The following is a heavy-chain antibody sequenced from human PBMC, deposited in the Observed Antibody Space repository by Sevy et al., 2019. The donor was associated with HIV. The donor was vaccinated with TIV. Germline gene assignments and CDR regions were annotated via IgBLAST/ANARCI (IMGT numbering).Heavy chain of an antibody. Sequence: ASVKVYCKASAFTFSTSAVKWVRQSRGQRLEWIGWIVVGSGSTNYAQKFQGRVTFTRDMSTNTAYMEMSSLRSDDTAVYYCVATTDTIFGVVLMNNWFDPRGQGTLVTVSS. CDR3: VATTDTIFGVVLMNNWFDP. D-gene: IGHD3-3*01. CDR2: IVVGSGST. CDR1: AFTFSTSA. J-gene: IGHJ5*02. V-gene: IGHV1-58*01.